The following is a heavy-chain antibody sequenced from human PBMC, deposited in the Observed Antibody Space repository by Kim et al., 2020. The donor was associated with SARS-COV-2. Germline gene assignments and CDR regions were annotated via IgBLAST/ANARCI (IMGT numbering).Heavy chain of an antibody. V-gene: IGHV4-59*01. D-gene: IGHD3-3*01. Sequence: PSLKSRVTISVDTSKNQFSLKLSSVTAADTAVYYCARRITICGVVGGFDPWGQGTLVTVSS. CDR3: ARRITICGVVGGFDP. J-gene: IGHJ5*02.